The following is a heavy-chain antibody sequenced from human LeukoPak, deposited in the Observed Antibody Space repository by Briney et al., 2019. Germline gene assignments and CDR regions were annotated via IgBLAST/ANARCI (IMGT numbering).Heavy chain of an antibody. D-gene: IGHD3-10*01. CDR2: MNPNSGNT. Sequence: ASVKVSCKASGYTFTSYDINWVRQATGQGLEWMGWMNPNSGNTGYAQKFQGRVTMTRNTSISTAYMELSSLRSEDTAVYYCARDPVTRYGSGSYLDYWGQGTLVTVSS. CDR3: ARDPVTRYGSGSYLDY. CDR1: GYTFTSYD. V-gene: IGHV1-8*01. J-gene: IGHJ4*02.